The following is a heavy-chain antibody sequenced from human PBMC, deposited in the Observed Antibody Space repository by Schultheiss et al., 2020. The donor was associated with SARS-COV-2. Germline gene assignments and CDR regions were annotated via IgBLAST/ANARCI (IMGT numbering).Heavy chain of an antibody. CDR3: AKDRVVEMATIYDY. CDR2: ISGSGGST. Sequence: GGSLRLSCAASGFTFDDYAMHWVRQAPGKGLEWVSAISGSGGSTYYADSVKGRFTISRDNSKNTLYLQMNSLRAEDTAVYYCAKDRVVEMATIYDYWGQGTLVTVSS. D-gene: IGHD5-24*01. V-gene: IGHV3-23*01. CDR1: GFTFDDYA. J-gene: IGHJ4*02.